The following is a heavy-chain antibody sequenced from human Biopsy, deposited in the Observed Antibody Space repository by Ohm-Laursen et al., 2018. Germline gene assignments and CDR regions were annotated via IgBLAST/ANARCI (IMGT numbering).Heavy chain of an antibody. CDR2: ISYNERT. CDR1: GASVKTSGYF. J-gene: IGHJ2*01. D-gene: IGHD3-9*01. Sequence: SDTLSLTCHVSGASVKTSGYFWAWIRQRPGKGLEWIGYISYNERTHYNPSLTSRLAISFDTSNNRISLQLRSVSVADTAVYYCVREPKTGTAEAWYFDLWGRGSPVTVPS. CDR3: VREPKTGTAEAWYFDL. V-gene: IGHV4-31*03.